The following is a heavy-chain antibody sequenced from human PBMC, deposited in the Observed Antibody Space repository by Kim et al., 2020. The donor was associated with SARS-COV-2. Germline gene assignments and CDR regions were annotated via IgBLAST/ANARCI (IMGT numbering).Heavy chain of an antibody. CDR1: GFTFSSYA. D-gene: IGHD3-10*01. CDR3: AKDIYYYGSGSYQNQRFIGRYGMDV. CDR2: ISGSGGST. V-gene: IGHV3-23*01. Sequence: GGSLRLSCAASGFTFSSYAMSWVRQAPGKGLEWVSAISGSGGSTYYEDSVKGRFTISRDNSKNTLYLQMNSLRAEDTAVYYCAKDIYYYGSGSYQNQRFIGRYGMDVWGQGTTVTVSS. J-gene: IGHJ6*02.